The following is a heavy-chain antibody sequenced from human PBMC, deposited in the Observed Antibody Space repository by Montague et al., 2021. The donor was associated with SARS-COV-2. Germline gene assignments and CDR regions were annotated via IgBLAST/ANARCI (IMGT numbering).Heavy chain of an antibody. CDR1: GGSISSCY. J-gene: IGHJ5*02. D-gene: IGHD1-20*01. CDR2: IFHSRIT. CDR3: ARTEYNWNDWFDP. V-gene: IGHV4-59*13. Sequence: SETLSLTCSVSGGSISSCYWSWIRQSPGKGLEWIGYIFHSRITYYNPSLKSRVTISADMSKNQFSLQLNSVTAADSAVYYCARTEYNWNDWFDPWGQGTLVTVSS.